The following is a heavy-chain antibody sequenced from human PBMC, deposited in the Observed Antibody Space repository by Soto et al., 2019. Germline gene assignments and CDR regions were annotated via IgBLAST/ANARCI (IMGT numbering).Heavy chain of an antibody. CDR2: ISYDGSNK. CDR1: GFTFSSYG. J-gene: IGHJ6*02. D-gene: IGHD3-3*01. Sequence: QVQLVESGGGVVQPGRSLRLSCAASGFTFSSYGMHWVRQAPGKGLEWVAVISYDGSNKNYADSVKGRFTISRDNYKNKQYLQMNSLRAEDTAVYYCAKEVWSGPMDVWGQGTTVTVSS. V-gene: IGHV3-30*18. CDR3: AKEVWSGPMDV.